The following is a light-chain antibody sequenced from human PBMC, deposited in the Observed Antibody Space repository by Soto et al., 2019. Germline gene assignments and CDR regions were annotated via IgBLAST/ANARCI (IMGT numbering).Light chain of an antibody. CDR2: GAS. J-gene: IGKJ2*01. Sequence: EIVLTQSPGTLSLSPGERAALSCRASRSVSSTYLAWYQQKPGQAPRLLIYGASSRATGIPDRFSGSGSGTDFTLTSSRLEPEEFAVYYCQQYGSSPTFGQGTKLEIK. CDR3: QQYGSSPT. CDR1: RSVSSTY. V-gene: IGKV3-20*01.